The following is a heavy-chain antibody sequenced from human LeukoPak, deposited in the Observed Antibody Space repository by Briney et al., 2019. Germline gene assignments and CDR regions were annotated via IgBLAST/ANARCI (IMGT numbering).Heavy chain of an antibody. CDR2: ISWNSGSI. CDR1: GFIFKNYA. Sequence: GGSLRLSCAGSGFIFKNYAMHWVRQPPGKGLEWVSGISWNSGSIDYADSVKGRFTISRDNAKNSLYLQMNSLRVADTAFYYCAKDNRRHYTSGPNPDSLHWGQGALVTVSS. J-gene: IGHJ4*02. D-gene: IGHD6-19*01. V-gene: IGHV3-9*01. CDR3: AKDNRRHYTSGPNPDSLH.